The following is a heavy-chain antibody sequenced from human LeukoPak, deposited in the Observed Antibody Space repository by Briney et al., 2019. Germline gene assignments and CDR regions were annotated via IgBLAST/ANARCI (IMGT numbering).Heavy chain of an antibody. Sequence: PGGSLRLSCKTSGYSFSNYWIGWVRQMPGKGLEWMGIIYPGDSDTRYSPSFQGQVTLSVDKSISTAHLQWSSLRASDTAMYYCARLSGRSGGYYRLDYWGQGTLVTVSS. J-gene: IGHJ4*02. CDR3: ARLSGRSGGYYRLDY. CDR2: IYPGDSDT. D-gene: IGHD3-22*01. V-gene: IGHV5-51*01. CDR1: GYSFSNYW.